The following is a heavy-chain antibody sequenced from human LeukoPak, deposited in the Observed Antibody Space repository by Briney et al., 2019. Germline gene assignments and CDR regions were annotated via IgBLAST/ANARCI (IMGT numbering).Heavy chain of an antibody. CDR2: ISSSSSYI. Sequence: GGSLRLSCAASGFTFSSYGMHWVRQAPGKGLEWVSSISSSSSYIYYADSVKGRFTISRDNAKNSLYLQMNSLRAEDTAVYYCAMGEQLAPFDYWGQGTLVTVSS. V-gene: IGHV3-21*01. D-gene: IGHD6-6*01. CDR1: GFTFSSYG. J-gene: IGHJ4*02. CDR3: AMGEQLAPFDY.